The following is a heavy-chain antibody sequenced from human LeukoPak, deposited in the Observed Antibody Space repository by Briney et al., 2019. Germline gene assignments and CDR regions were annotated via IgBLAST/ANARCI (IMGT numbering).Heavy chain of an antibody. J-gene: IGHJ4*02. CDR1: GFTFSSYA. V-gene: IGHV3-23*01. D-gene: IGHD6-13*01. Sequence: GGSLRLSCAASGFTFSSYAMSWVRQAPGKGLEWVSVISGSGDTTNYADSVKGRFTISRDNSKNTLYLQMNSLRAEDTAVYYCARDYRSSSWYEKDYWGQGTLVTVSS. CDR2: ISGSGDTT. CDR3: ARDYRSSSWYEKDY.